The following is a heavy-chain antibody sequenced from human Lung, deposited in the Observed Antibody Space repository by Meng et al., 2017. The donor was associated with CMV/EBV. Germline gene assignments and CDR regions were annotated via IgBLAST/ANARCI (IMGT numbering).Heavy chain of an antibody. CDR1: GFTFSSFD. D-gene: IGHD1-1*01. Sequence: GGSXRLSCAASGFTFSSFDMHWVRQPPGKGPEWVAVIWHDGSDKYYADSVKGRFAISRDNSKNTVYLQMDSLRAEDTAVYYCVKAGQLRAFDYWGQGTQVTVSS. V-gene: IGHV3-33*06. J-gene: IGHJ4*02. CDR3: VKAGQLRAFDY. CDR2: IWHDGSDK.